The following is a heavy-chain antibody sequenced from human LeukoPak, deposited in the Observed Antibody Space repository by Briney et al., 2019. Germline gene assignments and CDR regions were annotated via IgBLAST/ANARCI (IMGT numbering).Heavy chain of an antibody. Sequence: GGSLRLSCAAAGFSFRDYPMGWVRRASGKRLEWVSGISAGADVIFYADPVKGRFTISRDNSKNTLYLQMNSLRAEDSAEYYCAKSLLTTATGTGRAFDIWGQGTMVTVSA. D-gene: IGHD1-1*01. CDR3: AKSLLTTATGTGRAFDI. CDR2: ISAGADVI. CDR1: GFSFRDYP. J-gene: IGHJ3*02. V-gene: IGHV3-23*01.